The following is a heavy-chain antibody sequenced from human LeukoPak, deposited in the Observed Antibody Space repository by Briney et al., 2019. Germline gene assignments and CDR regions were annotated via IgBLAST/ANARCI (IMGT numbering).Heavy chain of an antibody. CDR1: GGSISSYY. CDR2: IFYTGNT. V-gene: IGHV4-59*08. CDR3: ARHAGAYTYFDH. J-gene: IGHJ4*02. D-gene: IGHD4-11*01. Sequence: SSETLSLTCTVSGGSISSYYWSWIRQPPGKGLEWIGYIFYTGNTDYNPSLKSRVTISLDTSKIQFSLKLSSVTAADTAVYYCARHAGAYTYFDHWGQGTLVTVSS.